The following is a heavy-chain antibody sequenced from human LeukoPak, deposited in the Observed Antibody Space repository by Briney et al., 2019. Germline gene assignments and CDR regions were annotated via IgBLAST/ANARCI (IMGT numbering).Heavy chain of an antibody. D-gene: IGHD4-17*01. CDR2: MNPNSGNT. CDR3: ARGRTRKGGYGVDY. V-gene: IGHV1-8*01. J-gene: IGHJ4*02. CDR1: GYTFTSYD. Sequence: ASVKVSCKASGYTFTSYDINWVRQATGQGLEWMGWMNPNSGNTGYAQKLQGRVTMTRNTSISTAYMELSSLRSEDTAVYYCARGRTRKGGYGVDYWGQGTLVTVSS.